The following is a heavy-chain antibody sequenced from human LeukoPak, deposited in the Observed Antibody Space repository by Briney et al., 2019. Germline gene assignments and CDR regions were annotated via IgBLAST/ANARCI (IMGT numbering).Heavy chain of an antibody. J-gene: IGHJ4*02. CDR3: ARAPRYYDILTGYYTPGFDY. CDR2: ISGSGGST. Sequence: GGSLRLSCAASGFTFSSYGMSWVRQAPGKGLEWVSAISGSGGSTYYADSVKGRFTISRDNSKNTLYLQMNTLRAEDTAVYYCARAPRYYDILTGYYTPGFDYWGQGTLVTVSS. D-gene: IGHD3-9*01. V-gene: IGHV3-23*01. CDR1: GFTFSSYG.